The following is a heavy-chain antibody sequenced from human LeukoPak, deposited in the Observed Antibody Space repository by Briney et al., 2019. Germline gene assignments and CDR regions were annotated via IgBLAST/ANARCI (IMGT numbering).Heavy chain of an antibody. V-gene: IGHV3-11*04. D-gene: IGHD1-26*01. J-gene: IGHJ4*02. CDR1: GFTFSHYA. CDR3: ARDRGSYEAIGDY. Sequence: GGSLRLSCAASGFTFSHYAMSWVRQAPGKGLEWVSAIIPSGGTTYYADSVKGRFTISRDNAKNSLYLQMNSLRAEDTAVYYCARDRGSYEAIGDYWGQGTLVTVSS. CDR2: IIPSGGTT.